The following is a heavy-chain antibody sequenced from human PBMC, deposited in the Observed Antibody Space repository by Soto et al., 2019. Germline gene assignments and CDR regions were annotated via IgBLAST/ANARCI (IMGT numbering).Heavy chain of an antibody. J-gene: IGHJ4*02. Sequence: ASVKVSCKVSGYTLTELSMHWVRQAPGKGLEWMGGFDPEDGETIYAQKFQGRVTMTEDTSTDTAYMELSSLRSEDTAVYYCATVLGVEMATACFDYWGQGTLVTVSS. CDR2: FDPEDGET. CDR1: GYTLTELS. D-gene: IGHD5-18*01. V-gene: IGHV1-24*01. CDR3: ATVLGVEMATACFDY.